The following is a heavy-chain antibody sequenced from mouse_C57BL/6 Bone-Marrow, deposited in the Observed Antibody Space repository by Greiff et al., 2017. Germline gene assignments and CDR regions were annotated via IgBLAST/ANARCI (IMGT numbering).Heavy chain of an antibody. CDR2: IYPGNSDT. D-gene: IGHD1-1*01. Sequence: EVQLQQSGTVLARPGASVKMSCKTSGYTFTSYWMHWVKQRPGQGLEWIGAIYPGNSDTSYNQKFKGKAKLTAVTSASTAYMELSSLTNEDSAVYYCYYYGSSSYFDYWGQGTTLTVSS. V-gene: IGHV1-5*01. J-gene: IGHJ2*01. CDR3: YYYGSSSYFDY. CDR1: GYTFTSYW.